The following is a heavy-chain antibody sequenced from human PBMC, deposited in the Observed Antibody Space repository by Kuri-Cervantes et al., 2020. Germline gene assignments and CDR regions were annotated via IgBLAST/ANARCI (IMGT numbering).Heavy chain of an antibody. V-gene: IGHV1-46*01. CDR2: INPSGGST. CDR1: GYTFTSYY. D-gene: IGHD5-12*01. Sequence: ASVKVSCKASGYTFTSYYMHWVRQAPGQGLEWMGIINPSGGSTSYAQKFQGRVTMTRDTSTSTVYMELSSLRSEGTAVYYCARDGRYSGYHQPYYFDYWGQGTLVTGSS. CDR3: ARDGRYSGYHQPYYFDY. J-gene: IGHJ4*02.